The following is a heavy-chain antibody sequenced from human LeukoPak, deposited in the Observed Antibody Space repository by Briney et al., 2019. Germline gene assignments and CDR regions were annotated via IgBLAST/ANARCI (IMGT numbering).Heavy chain of an antibody. CDR1: GVSIRTYY. J-gene: IGHJ4*01. CDR3: ARGGDDEIDY. D-gene: IGHD3-16*01. Sequence: SETLSLTCTVSGVSIRTYYWNWIRQPPGKGPEWIGYIYRWSTNYNPSFESRVTISVDTSKNQFSLKLSSVTAADTAVYYCARGGDDEIDYWGHGILVTVSS. V-gene: IGHV4-59*01. CDR2: IYRWST.